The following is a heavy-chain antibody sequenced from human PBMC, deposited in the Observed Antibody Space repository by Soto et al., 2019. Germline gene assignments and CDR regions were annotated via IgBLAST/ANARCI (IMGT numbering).Heavy chain of an antibody. CDR2: ISAYNGKT. V-gene: IGHV1-18*01. CDR1: GYTFTSYG. D-gene: IGHD2-8*01. Sequence: QVQLVQSGAEVKKPGASVKVSCKASGYTFTSYGISWVRQAPGQGLEWMGWISAYNGKTNYAQKLQGRVTMTTDTSTSTAYMELRILRSDNTAVYYCARAVLMVSSYGMDVWGQGTTVTVSS. CDR3: ARAVLMVSSYGMDV. J-gene: IGHJ6*02.